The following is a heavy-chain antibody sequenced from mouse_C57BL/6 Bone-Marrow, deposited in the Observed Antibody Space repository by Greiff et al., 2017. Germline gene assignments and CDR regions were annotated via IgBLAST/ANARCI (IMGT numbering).Heavy chain of an antibody. CDR2: ISGGGGNT. V-gene: IGHV5-9*01. CDR3: ARRRYDYDGYFDV. CDR1: GFTFSSYT. Sequence: EVKLMESGGGLVKPGGSLKLSCAASGFTFSSYTMSWVRQTPEKRLEWVATISGGGGNTYYPDSVKGRVTISRANAKNTLYLQMSSLRSEDTALYYCARRRYDYDGYFDVWGTGTTVTVSS. J-gene: IGHJ1*03. D-gene: IGHD2-4*01.